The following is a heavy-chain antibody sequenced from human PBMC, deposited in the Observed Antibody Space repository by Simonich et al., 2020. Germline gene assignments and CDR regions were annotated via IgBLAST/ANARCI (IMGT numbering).Heavy chain of an antibody. CDR2: IYYSGST. V-gene: IGHV4-39*01. CDR3: ARQRVLMVYAIDY. Sequence: QLQLQESGPGLVKPSETLSLTCTVSGGSISSSSYYWGWIRQPPGKGLELIGSIYYSGSTYYTPSLKSRVTISVDTSKNQFSLKLSSVTAADTAVYYCARQRVLMVYAIDYWGQGTLVTVSS. CDR1: GGSISSSSYY. D-gene: IGHD2-8*01. J-gene: IGHJ4*02.